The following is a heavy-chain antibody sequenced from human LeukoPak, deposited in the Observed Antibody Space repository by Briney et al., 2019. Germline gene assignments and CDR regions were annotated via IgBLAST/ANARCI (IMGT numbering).Heavy chain of an antibody. J-gene: IGHJ4*02. V-gene: IGHV1-2*02. D-gene: IGHD6-19*01. CDR2: INPNSGGT. CDR3: TRAAEAGSGVDG. CDR1: GHTFTGSY. Sequence: APVKLSCKPSGHTFTGSYTHWVRQAPGQGLEWMGWINPNSGGTNYAQKFKGRVTMTRDTSISTASMDMSSRTSYDTAVYHCTRAAEAGSGVDGWGEGTLVTV.